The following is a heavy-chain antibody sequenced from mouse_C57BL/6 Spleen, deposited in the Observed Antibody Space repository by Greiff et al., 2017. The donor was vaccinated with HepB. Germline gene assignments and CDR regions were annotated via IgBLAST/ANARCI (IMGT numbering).Heavy chain of an antibody. Sequence: EVQLQQSGPELVKPGASVKIPCKASGYTFTDYNMDWVKQSHGKSLEWIGDINPNNGGTIYNQKFKGKATVTVDKSSSTAYMELRSLTSEDTAVYYCAREDYDRIGYAMDYWGQGTSVTVSS. CDR2: INPNNGGT. D-gene: IGHD2-4*01. J-gene: IGHJ4*01. CDR3: AREDYDRIGYAMDY. CDR1: GYTFTDYN. V-gene: IGHV1-18*01.